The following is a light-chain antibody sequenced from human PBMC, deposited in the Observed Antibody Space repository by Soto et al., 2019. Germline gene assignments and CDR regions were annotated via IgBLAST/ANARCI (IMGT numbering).Light chain of an antibody. CDR3: QQYGDMWT. Sequence: EIVLTQSPGTLSLSPGERATLSCRASQSVSSSYLAWYQQKPGPAPRLLIYGASSRATGIPDRLSGSRSGTDFTLTISRMEPEDFAVYFCQQYGDMWTFGQGTKVDIK. CDR1: QSVSSSY. CDR2: GAS. V-gene: IGKV3-20*01. J-gene: IGKJ1*01.